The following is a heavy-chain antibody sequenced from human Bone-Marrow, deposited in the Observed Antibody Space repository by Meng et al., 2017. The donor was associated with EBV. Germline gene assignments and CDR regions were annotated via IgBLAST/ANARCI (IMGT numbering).Heavy chain of an antibody. V-gene: IGHV3-21*01. CDR3: ARGYGSGGGWFDP. D-gene: IGHD3-10*01. Sequence: EAQLVESGGGLVKPGGSLRLSCAASGFTFSDYTMNWVRQAPGKGLEWVSYIRSGAMNTYYADSVKGRFTISRDNTKNSLYLQMNSLRAEDTAVYFCARGYGSGGGWFDPWGQGPLVTVSS. CDR1: GFTFSDYT. J-gene: IGHJ5*02. CDR2: IRSGAMNT.